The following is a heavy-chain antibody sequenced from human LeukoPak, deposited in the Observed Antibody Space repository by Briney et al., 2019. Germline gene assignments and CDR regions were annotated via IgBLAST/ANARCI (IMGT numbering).Heavy chain of an antibody. CDR1: GFTLSSYE. CDR3: AKNGDRGAYCSGGTCYPYYYYYMDV. Sequence: GGSLRLSCTVSGFTLSSYEMSWIRQAPGKGLKWVSSIDYDGGSGHYADSVKGRFTISRDNSRNTLYLQMNSLRAEDTAIYYCAKNGDRGAYCSGGTCYPYYYYYMDVWGKGTTVTISS. J-gene: IGHJ6*03. V-gene: IGHV3-23*01. D-gene: IGHD2-15*01. CDR2: IDYDGGSG.